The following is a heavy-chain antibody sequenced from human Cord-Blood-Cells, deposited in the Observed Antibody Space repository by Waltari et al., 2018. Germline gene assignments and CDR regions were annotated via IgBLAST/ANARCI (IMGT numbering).Heavy chain of an antibody. CDR1: GYTFTGHY. D-gene: IGHD4-17*01. CDR2: SNPNSGGT. CDR3: ARPHYGGNSSWYFDL. Sequence: QVQLVQSGAAVKKPGDSVKVSCKASGYTFTGHYMHWVRQAPGQGPDWMGWSNPNSGGTNYAQEFQGRVTMTRDTSLSTAYMELSRLRSDDTAVYYCARPHYGGNSSWYFDLWGRGTLVTVSS. J-gene: IGHJ2*01. V-gene: IGHV1-2*02.